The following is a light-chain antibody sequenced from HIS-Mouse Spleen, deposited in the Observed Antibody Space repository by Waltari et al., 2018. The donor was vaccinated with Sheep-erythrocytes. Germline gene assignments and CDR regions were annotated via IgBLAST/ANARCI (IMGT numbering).Light chain of an antibody. CDR3: SSYTSSSTGV. Sequence: QSALTQPASVSGSPGQSITISCTGTSSDVGGYNYVSWYQQHPGKAPKLMIYEVSNRPSGVSNRCPGSKSGNTASLTSSGLQAEDEADYYCSSYTSSSTGVFGGGTKLTVL. CDR1: SSDVGGYNY. V-gene: IGLV2-14*01. CDR2: EVS. J-gene: IGLJ2*01.